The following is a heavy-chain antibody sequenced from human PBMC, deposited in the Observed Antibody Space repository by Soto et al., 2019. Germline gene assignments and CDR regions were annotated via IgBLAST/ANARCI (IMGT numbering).Heavy chain of an antibody. CDR3: AHSPDRTSIFGVIPRYNWFDP. D-gene: IGHD3-3*01. J-gene: IGHJ5*02. CDR2: IYWDDDK. CDR1: GFSLSTSGVG. V-gene: IGHV2-5*02. Sequence: SGPTLVNPTQTLTLTCTFSGFSLSTSGVGVGWIRQPPGKALEWLALIYWDDDKRYSPSLRSRLTIAKDTSKNQVVLTMTNMAPVDTATYYCAHSPDRTSIFGVIPRYNWFDPWGQGTLVTVSS.